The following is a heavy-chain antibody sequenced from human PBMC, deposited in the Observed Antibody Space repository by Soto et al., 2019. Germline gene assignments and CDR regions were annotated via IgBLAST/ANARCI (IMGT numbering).Heavy chain of an antibody. D-gene: IGHD5-18*01. CDR3: ASYSYGPYYYYYYGMDV. J-gene: IGHJ6*02. V-gene: IGHV1-69*06. Sequence: SVKVSCKASGGTFSSYAISWVRQAPGQGLEWMGGIIPIFGTANYAQKFQGRVTITADKSTSTAYMELSSLRSEDTAVYYCASYSYGPYYYYYYGMDVWGQGTTVTVSS. CDR2: IIPIFGTA. CDR1: GGTFSSYA.